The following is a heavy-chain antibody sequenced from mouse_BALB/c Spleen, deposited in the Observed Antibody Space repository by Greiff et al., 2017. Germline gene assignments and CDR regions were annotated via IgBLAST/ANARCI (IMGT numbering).Heavy chain of an antibody. Sequence: EVKLMESGGDLVKPGGSLKLSCAASGFTFSSYGMSWVRQTPDKRLEWVATISSGGSYTYYPDSVKGRFTISRDNAKNTLYLQMSSLKSEDTAMYYCARRLLKSYAMDYWGQGTSVTVSS. CDR1: GFTFSSYG. CDR3: ARRLLKSYAMDY. V-gene: IGHV5-6*02. J-gene: IGHJ4*01. D-gene: IGHD1-1*01. CDR2: ISSGGSYT.